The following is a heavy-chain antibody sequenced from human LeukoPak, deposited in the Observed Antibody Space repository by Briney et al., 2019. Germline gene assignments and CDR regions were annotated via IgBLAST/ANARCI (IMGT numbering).Heavy chain of an antibody. Sequence: NPGGSLRLSCAASGFTFSDYYMSWIRQAPGKGLEWVSYVSSSGNTIYYADSVKGRFTISRDNAKNSLYLQMNSLRAEDTAVYYCARAVAARRNYYYYMDVWGKGTTVTVSS. CDR3: ARAVAARRNYYYYMDV. V-gene: IGHV3-11*04. CDR2: VSSSGNTI. CDR1: GFTFSDYY. J-gene: IGHJ6*03. D-gene: IGHD6-6*01.